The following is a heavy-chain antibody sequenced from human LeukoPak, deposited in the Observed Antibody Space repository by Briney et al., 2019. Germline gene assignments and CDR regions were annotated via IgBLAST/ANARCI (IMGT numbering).Heavy chain of an antibody. CDR1: GYRFTSYW. CDR3: ARHSVDIVATIPPPLYYYYYGMDV. J-gene: IGHJ6*02. D-gene: IGHD5-12*01. CDR2: IYPGDSDT. V-gene: IGHV5-51*01. Sequence: TGESLKISCKGSGYRFTSYWIGWVRQMPGKGLEWMGIIYPGDSDTRYSPSFQGQVTISADKSISTAYLQWSSLKASDTAMYYCARHSVDIVATIPPPLYYYYYGMDVWGQGTTVTVSS.